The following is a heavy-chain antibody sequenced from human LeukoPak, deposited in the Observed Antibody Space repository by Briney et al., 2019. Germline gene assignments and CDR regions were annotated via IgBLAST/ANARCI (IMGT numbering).Heavy chain of an antibody. CDR3: DRLRDLGMDV. J-gene: IGHJ6*02. V-gene: IGHV4-30-4*01. Sequence: SETLSLTCRVTGDPITRGDYFWSWVRQPPGKGLEWVGYIYHTGSSYCNPSLKNRLSLSVDTSKNQFSLNLTSVTVADTARYFCDRLRDLGMDVWGQGTTVSVFS. D-gene: IGHD3-10*01. CDR2: IYHTGSS. CDR1: GDPITRGDYF.